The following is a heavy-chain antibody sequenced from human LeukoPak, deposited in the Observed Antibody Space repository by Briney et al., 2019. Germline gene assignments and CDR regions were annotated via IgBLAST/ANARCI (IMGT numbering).Heavy chain of an antibody. CDR1: GGSISSYY. D-gene: IGHD3-22*01. Sequence: PSETLSLTCTVSGGSISSYYWSWIRQPPGEGLEWIGYIYTSGSTNYNPSLKSRVTISVDTSKNQFSLKLSSVTAADTAVYYCARHGTYYYDSSGALDYWGQGTLVTVSS. V-gene: IGHV4-4*09. CDR3: ARHGTYYYDSSGALDY. J-gene: IGHJ4*02. CDR2: IYTSGST.